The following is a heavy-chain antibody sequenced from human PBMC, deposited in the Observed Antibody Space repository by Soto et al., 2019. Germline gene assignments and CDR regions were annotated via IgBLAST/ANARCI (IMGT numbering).Heavy chain of an antibody. CDR3: VRGPYNYNSRYFDY. D-gene: IGHD1-1*01. V-gene: IGHV4-34*01. Sequence: PSETLSLTCTVSGGSFSGYFWTWIRQPPGKGLEWLAEINHSGITNYNPSVESRVSMSVYTSKNQFSLRLYSVTAADTAVYYCVRGPYNYNSRYFDYWGQGTLVTVSS. J-gene: IGHJ4*02. CDR2: INHSGIT. CDR1: GGSFSGYF.